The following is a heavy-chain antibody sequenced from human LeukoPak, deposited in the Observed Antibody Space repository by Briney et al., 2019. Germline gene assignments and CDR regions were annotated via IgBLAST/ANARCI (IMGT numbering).Heavy chain of an antibody. Sequence: GGSLRLSFAASGFTFSSYAMHWVRQAPGKGLEWVAGISYDGSNKYYADSVKGRFTISRDNSKNTLYLQMNSLRAEDTAVYYCARGSSPYYYDSSGYYSASYYYYYGMDVWGQGTTVTVSS. CDR2: ISYDGSNK. J-gene: IGHJ6*02. V-gene: IGHV3-30-3*01. CDR3: ARGSSPYYYDSSGYYSASYYYYYGMDV. CDR1: GFTFSSYA. D-gene: IGHD3-22*01.